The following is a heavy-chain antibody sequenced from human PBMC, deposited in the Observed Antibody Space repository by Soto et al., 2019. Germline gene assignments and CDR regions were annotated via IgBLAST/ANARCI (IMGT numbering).Heavy chain of an antibody. D-gene: IGHD3-3*01. Sequence: ASVKVSCKASGYTFTSYGISWVRQAPGQGLEWMGWISAYNGNTNYAQKLQGRVTMTTDTSTSTAYMELSSLRSEDTAVYYCARGYYDFWIGYYYYYMDVWGKGTTVTVSS. J-gene: IGHJ6*03. CDR3: ARGYYDFWIGYYYYYMDV. CDR1: GYTFTSYG. V-gene: IGHV1-18*01. CDR2: ISAYNGNT.